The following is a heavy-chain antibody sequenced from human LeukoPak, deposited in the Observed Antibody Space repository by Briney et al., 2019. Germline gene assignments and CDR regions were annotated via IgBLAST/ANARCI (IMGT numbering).Heavy chain of an antibody. CDR2: IGTAGDT. CDR3: ANLRGYSLLDY. V-gene: IGHV3-13*01. Sequence: GGSLRLSCAASGFTFSSYDMHWVRQATGKGLEWVSAIGTAGDTYYPGSVKGRFTISRENAKNSLYLQMNSLRAGDTAVYYCANLRGYSLLDYWGQGTLVTVSS. CDR1: GFTFSSYD. J-gene: IGHJ4*02. D-gene: IGHD5-18*01.